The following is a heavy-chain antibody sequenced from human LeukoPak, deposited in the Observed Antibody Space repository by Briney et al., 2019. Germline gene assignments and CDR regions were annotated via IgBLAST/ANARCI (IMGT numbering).Heavy chain of an antibody. CDR1: GFIFSNDA. Sequence: PGGSLRLSCAASGFIFSNDAMHWVRQAPGKGLEWVAFIWFDGSNKHYADSVKGRFTISRDNSEDTLYLQMNSLRAEDTAVYYCARESGYNPEPVAFDIWGQGTTVTVSS. J-gene: IGHJ3*02. CDR3: ARESGYNPEPVAFDI. CDR2: IWFDGSNK. V-gene: IGHV3-33*01. D-gene: IGHD5-24*01.